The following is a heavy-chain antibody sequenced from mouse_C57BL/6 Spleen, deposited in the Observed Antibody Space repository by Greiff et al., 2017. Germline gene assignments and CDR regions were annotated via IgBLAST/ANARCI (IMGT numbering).Heavy chain of an antibody. V-gene: IGHV1-66*01. D-gene: IGHD1-1*01. CDR1: GYSFTSYY. CDR3: ARDYGSSSRYFDV. CDR2: IYPGSGNT. Sequence: QVQLKESGPELVKPGASVKISCKASGYSFTSYYIHWVKQRPGQGLEWIGWIYPGSGNTKYNEKFKGKATLTADTSSSTAYMQLSSLTSEDSAVYYCARDYGSSSRYFDVWGTGTTVTVSS. J-gene: IGHJ1*03.